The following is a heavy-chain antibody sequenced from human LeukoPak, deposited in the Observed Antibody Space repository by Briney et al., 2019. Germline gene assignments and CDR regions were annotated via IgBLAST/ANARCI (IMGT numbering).Heavy chain of an antibody. CDR1: GYTFTSYY. J-gene: IGHJ3*02. Sequence: ASVKVSCKASGYTFTSYYMHWVRQAPGQGLEWMGIISPSGGSTSYAQKFQGRVTMTRDTSTSTVYMELSSLRSEDTAVYYCARLGRYCSGGSCRRPDAFDIWGQGTMVTVSS. V-gene: IGHV1-46*01. D-gene: IGHD2-15*01. CDR3: ARLGRYCSGGSCRRPDAFDI. CDR2: ISPSGGST.